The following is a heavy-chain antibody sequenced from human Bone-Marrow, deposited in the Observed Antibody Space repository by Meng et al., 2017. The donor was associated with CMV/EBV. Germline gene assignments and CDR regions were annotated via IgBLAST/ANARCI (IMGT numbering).Heavy chain of an antibody. CDR1: GDTFTSYG. CDR3: VRDPGLAGNWFDP. CDR2: ISAYNGNT. J-gene: IGHJ5*02. Sequence: QCHRVTGGAEWKKPGAFVKVSCKAPGDTFTSYGISWGRQAPGQGLEWMGWISAYNGNTNYAQKLQGRVTMTTDTSTSTAYMELRSLRSDDTAVYYCVRDPGLAGNWFDPWGQGTLVTVSS. V-gene: IGHV1-18*01. D-gene: IGHD3-10*01.